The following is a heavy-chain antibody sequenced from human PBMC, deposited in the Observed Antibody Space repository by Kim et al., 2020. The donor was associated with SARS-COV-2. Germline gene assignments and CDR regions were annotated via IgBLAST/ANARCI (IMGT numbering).Heavy chain of an antibody. D-gene: IGHD4-17*01. CDR3: AKDWTDYGDSEDY. Sequence: AESVKGRCTISRDHTKNTLYLQMNSLRAEDTAVYYCAKDWTDYGDSEDYWGQGTLVTVSS. V-gene: IGHV3-23*01. J-gene: IGHJ4*02.